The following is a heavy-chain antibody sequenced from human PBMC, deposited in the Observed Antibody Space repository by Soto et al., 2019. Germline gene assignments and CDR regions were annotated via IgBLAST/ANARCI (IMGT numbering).Heavy chain of an antibody. D-gene: IGHD1-26*01. CDR3: ATFKFGSYGPQYYFDY. CDR2: IIPIFGTA. J-gene: IGHJ4*02. CDR1: GGTFSSYA. V-gene: IGHV1-69*13. Sequence: SVKVSCTASGGTFSSYASSWVRQAPGQGLEWMGGIIPIFGTANYAQKFQGSVTIPADESTSTAYMELSSLRSEDTAVYYCATFKFGSYGPQYYFDYWGQGTLVTVSS.